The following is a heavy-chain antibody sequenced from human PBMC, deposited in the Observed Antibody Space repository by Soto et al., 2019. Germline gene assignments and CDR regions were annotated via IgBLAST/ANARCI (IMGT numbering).Heavy chain of an antibody. V-gene: IGHV1-24*01. CDR2: FDPEDGET. D-gene: IGHD6-13*01. CDR1: GYTLTKLS. J-gene: IGHJ4*02. Sequence: SVKVSCKVSGYTLTKLSMHWVRQAPGKALEWMGGFDPEDGETIFAQKFQGRVAVTEDTSTDTAYMELNSLRSEDTAVYYCATPPGRQQLLLRALSFDYWGQGTLVTVSS. CDR3: ATPPGRQQLLLRALSFDY.